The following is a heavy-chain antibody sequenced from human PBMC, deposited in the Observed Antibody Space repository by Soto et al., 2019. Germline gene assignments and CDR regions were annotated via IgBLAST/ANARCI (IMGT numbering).Heavy chain of an antibody. CDR2: ITGTSSFL. J-gene: IGHJ4*02. CDR1: GFVFSDFQ. CDR3: ARDNLAVQGAFDH. V-gene: IGHV3-21*01. Sequence: GGSLRLSCAASGFVFSDFQLNWVRQAPGRGLEWLSSITGTSSFLFYADSIKGRFTISRDNPRNFLFLQMDSLGPDDTAVYYCARDNLAVQGAFDHWGQGALVTVSS. D-gene: IGHD3-10*02.